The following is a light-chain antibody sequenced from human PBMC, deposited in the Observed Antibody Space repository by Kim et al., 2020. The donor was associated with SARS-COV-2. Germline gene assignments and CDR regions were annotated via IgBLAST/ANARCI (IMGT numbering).Light chain of an antibody. CDR1: KLDNKY. V-gene: IGLV3-1*01. CDR3: QTWDSSTGV. J-gene: IGLJ1*01. Sequence: SVSQRQTATIPWSGDKLDNKYVCWYQQRPGQSPVLVIFQDTKRPSGIPERFSGSNSGNTATLTISGTQAMDEADYYCQTWDSSTGVFGTGTKVTVL. CDR2: QDT.